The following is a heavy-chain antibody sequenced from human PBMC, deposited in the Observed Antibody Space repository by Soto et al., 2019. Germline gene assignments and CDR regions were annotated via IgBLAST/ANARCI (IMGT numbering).Heavy chain of an antibody. CDR1: GGTFSSYT. Sequence: GASVKVSCKASGGTFSSYTISWVRQAPGQGLEWMGRIIPILGIANYAQKFQGRVTITADKSTSTAYMELSSLRSEDMAVYYCARGSNGYHFDYWGQGTLVTVSS. V-gene: IGHV1-69*02. CDR2: IIPILGIA. CDR3: ARGSNGYHFDY. J-gene: IGHJ4*02. D-gene: IGHD5-12*01.